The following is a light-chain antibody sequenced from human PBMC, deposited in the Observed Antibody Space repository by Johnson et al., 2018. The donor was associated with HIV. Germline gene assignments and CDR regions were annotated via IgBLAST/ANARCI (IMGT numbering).Light chain of an antibody. CDR1: SSNIGNNY. V-gene: IGLV1-51*02. CDR2: ENN. J-gene: IGLJ1*01. Sequence: QSVLTQPPSVSAAPGQKVTISCSGSSSNIGNNYVSWYQHLPGTAPKLLICENNKRPSGIPDRVSGYKSGTSATLGITGLQTGDEADYYCGTWDSSLSAHYVFGTGTKITVL. CDR3: GTWDSSLSAHYV.